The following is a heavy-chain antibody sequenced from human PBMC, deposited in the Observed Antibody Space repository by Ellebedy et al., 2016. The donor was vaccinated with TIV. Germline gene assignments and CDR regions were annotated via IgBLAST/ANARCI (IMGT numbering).Heavy chain of an antibody. CDR3: AHMAAAGDDAFDI. CDR2: INPNSGGT. D-gene: IGHD6-13*01. CDR1: GYTFSGYY. J-gene: IGHJ3*02. Sequence: ASVKVSXKASGYTFSGYYMHWVRQAPGQGLEWMGWINPNSGGTNYAQKFQGRVTMTRDTSISTAYMELSRLRSDDTAVYYCAHMAAAGDDAFDIWGQGTMVTVSS. V-gene: IGHV1-2*02.